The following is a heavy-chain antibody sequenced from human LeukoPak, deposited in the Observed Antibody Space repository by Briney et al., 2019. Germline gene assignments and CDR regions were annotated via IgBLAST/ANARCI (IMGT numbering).Heavy chain of an antibody. CDR2: INPSGGST. CDR1: GYTFTSYY. D-gene: IGHD6-13*01. Sequence: ASVKVSCKASGYTFTSYYMHWVRQAPGQGLEWMGIINPSGGSTSYAQKFQGRVTMTRDTSTSTAYMELSSLRSEDTAVYYCASRIAAAGTRGYYGMDVWGQGTTVTVSS. V-gene: IGHV1-46*01. CDR3: ASRIAAAGTRGYYGMDV. J-gene: IGHJ6*02.